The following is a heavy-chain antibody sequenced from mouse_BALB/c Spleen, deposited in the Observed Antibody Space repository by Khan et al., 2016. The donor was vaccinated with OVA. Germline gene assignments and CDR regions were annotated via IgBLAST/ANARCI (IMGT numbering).Heavy chain of an antibody. CDR2: ISSDGDYT. CDR3: ARSPYGNFAY. D-gene: IGHD2-1*01. Sequence: EVELVESGGGLVKPGGSLKLSCAASGFTFSTYAMSWVRQTPEKRLEWVATISSDGDYTYYPDNVTGRFTISRDNAKNTQYLQMSSLRSEDTAMYYCARSPYGNFAYWGQGTLVTVSA. CDR1: GFTFSTYA. V-gene: IGHV5-9-3*01. J-gene: IGHJ3*01.